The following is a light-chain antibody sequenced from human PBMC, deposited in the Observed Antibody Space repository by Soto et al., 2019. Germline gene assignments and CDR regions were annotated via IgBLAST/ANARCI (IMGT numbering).Light chain of an antibody. CDR1: SSNIGDNY. CDR3: GTWDNSLSAGL. CDR2: DDV. Sequence: QSVLTQPPSVSAAPGQKVTISCSGSSSNIGDNYVSWFQQFPGTAPQLVIYDDVKRSPGIPDRFSASKSGTSATLAITGLQTGDEADYYCGTWDNSLSAGLFGTGTKLTVL. J-gene: IGLJ2*01. V-gene: IGLV1-51*01.